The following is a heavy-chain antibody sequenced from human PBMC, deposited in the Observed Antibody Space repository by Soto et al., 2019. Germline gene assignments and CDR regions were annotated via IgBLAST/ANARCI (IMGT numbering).Heavy chain of an antibody. CDR3: ARLWFGDHVDAFDI. Sequence: ASVKVSCKASGGTFSSYAISWVRQAPGQGLEWMGGIIPIFGTANYAQKFQGRVTITADKSTSTAYMELSSLRSEDTAVYYCARLWFGDHVDAFDICGQGPMVTLSS. CDR1: GGTFSSYA. CDR2: IIPIFGTA. D-gene: IGHD3-10*01. J-gene: IGHJ3*02. V-gene: IGHV1-69*06.